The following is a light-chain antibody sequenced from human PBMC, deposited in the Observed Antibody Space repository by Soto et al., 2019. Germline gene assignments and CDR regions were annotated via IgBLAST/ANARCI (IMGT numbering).Light chain of an antibody. CDR2: DAS. CDR1: QSVTYY. CDR3: QQRSNWPYT. V-gene: IGKV3-11*01. J-gene: IGKJ2*01. Sequence: ETVLTQSPATLSLSPGERATLSCRASQSVTYYLAWYQQKPGQAPRLLIYDASNRATGIPARFSGSGSGTDFTLTISSLEPEDFAVYYCQQRSNWPYTFGQGTKLEIK.